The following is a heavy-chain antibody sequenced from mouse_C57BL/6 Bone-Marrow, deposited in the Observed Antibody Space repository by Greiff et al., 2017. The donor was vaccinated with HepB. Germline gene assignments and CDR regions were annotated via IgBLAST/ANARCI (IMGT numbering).Heavy chain of an antibody. CDR3: ARQNWGYWYFDV. Sequence: EVNVVESGGGLVQPGGSLKLSCAASGFTFSDYYMYWVRQTPEKRLEWVAYISNGGGSTYYPDTVKGRFTISRDNAKNTLYLQMSRLKSEDTAMYYCARQNWGYWYFDVWGTGTTVTVSS. CDR1: GFTFSDYY. J-gene: IGHJ1*03. V-gene: IGHV5-12*01. D-gene: IGHD4-1*01. CDR2: ISNGGGST.